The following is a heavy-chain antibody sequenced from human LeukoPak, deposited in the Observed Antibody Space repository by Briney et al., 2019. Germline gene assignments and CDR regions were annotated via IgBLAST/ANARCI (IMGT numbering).Heavy chain of an antibody. CDR2: INTNTGNP. CDR3: ARGMRYFDWLLDPNWFDP. J-gene: IGHJ5*02. Sequence: ASVKVSCKVSGYTFTSYAMNWVRQAPGQGLEWMGWINTNTGNPTYAQGFAGRFVFSLDTSVNTAYLQISSLKAEDIAVYYCARGMRYFDWLLDPNWFDPWGQGTLVTVSS. D-gene: IGHD3-9*01. CDR1: GYTFTSYA. V-gene: IGHV7-4-1*02.